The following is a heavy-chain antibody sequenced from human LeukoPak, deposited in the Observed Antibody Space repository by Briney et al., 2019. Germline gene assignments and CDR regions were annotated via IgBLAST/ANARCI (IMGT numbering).Heavy chain of an antibody. V-gene: IGHV3-74*01. J-gene: IGHJ4*02. CDR2: ISSDGSKS. D-gene: IGHD6-13*01. CDR1: GFSFSIYW. Sequence: PGGSLRLSCAASGFSFSIYWMHWVRQAPGGGLVWVSLISSDGSKSGYADSVKGRFTISRGNAKNTVYLQMNSLSAEDTAMYYCVRREAGGSNSWFYFDYWGQGTLVSVSS. CDR3: VRREAGGSNSWFYFDY.